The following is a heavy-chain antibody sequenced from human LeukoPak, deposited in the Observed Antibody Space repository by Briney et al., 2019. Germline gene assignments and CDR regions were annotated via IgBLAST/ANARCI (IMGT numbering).Heavy chain of an antibody. J-gene: IGHJ5*02. CDR3: ARELRYFDTRNSNWFDP. CDR2: IYSGGST. Sequence: GGSLRLSCAASGFTVSSNYMSWVRQAPGKGLEWVSVIYSGGSTYYADSVKGRFTISRDNSKNTLYLQMNSLRAEDTAVYYCARELRYFDTRNSNWFDPWGQGTLVTVSS. D-gene: IGHD3-9*01. CDR1: GFTVSSNY. V-gene: IGHV3-66*01.